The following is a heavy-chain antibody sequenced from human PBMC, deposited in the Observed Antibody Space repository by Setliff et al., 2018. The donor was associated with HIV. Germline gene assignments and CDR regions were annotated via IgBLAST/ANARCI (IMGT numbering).Heavy chain of an antibody. CDR2: IIPIFGTA. CDR1: GGTFSSYS. J-gene: IGHJ4*02. Sequence: ASVKVSCKASGGTFSSYSISWVRQAPGQGLEWMGRIIPIFGTANYAQKFQGRVTITADKSTSTAYMELSSLRSEDTALYYCARVGERWLQFYYFDNWGQGTLVTVSS. CDR3: ARVGERWLQFYYFDN. D-gene: IGHD5-12*01. V-gene: IGHV1-69*08.